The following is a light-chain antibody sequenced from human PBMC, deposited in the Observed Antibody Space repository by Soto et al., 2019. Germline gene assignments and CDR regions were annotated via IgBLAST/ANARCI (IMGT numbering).Light chain of an antibody. Sequence: DIQMTQSPSSLSASIGDRVTITCQASQDISNYLNWYQQKPGKAPILLIFDASNLETGVPSRFSGSGSGSDFSLTISSLQPEDVATYSCQQSYSTTWTFGQGTKGDIK. V-gene: IGKV1-33*01. CDR2: DAS. CDR3: QQSYSTTWT. CDR1: QDISNY. J-gene: IGKJ1*01.